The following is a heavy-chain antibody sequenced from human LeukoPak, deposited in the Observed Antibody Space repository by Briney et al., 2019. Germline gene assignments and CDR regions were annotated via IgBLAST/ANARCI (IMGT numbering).Heavy chain of an antibody. CDR2: FDPEDGET. V-gene: IGHV1-24*01. CDR1: GYTLTELS. J-gene: IGHJ3*02. D-gene: IGHD3-9*01. Sequence: ASVKVSCKVSGYTLTELSMHWVRQAPGNALEWMGGFDPEDGETIYAQKFQGRVTMTEDTSTDTAYMELSSLRSEDTAVYYCATHGPGYYIGAFDIWGQGTMVTVSS. CDR3: ATHGPGYYIGAFDI.